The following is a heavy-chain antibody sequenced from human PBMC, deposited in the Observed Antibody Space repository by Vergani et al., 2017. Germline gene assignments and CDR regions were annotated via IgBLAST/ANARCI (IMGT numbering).Heavy chain of an antibody. CDR3: GRVADFYGLGSRLLDL. D-gene: IGHD3-10*01. V-gene: IGHV4-34*01. Sequence: QVQLQQWGAGLLKPSETLSLTCAVYGGSFSGYYWSWIRQPPGKGLEWIGEINHSGSTNYNPSHKSRVTISGDTSKNQFSLKLNSVTAADTAVYYCGRVADFYGLGSRLLDLWRQGILVTVSS. J-gene: IGHJ5*02. CDR1: GGSFSGYY. CDR2: INHSGST.